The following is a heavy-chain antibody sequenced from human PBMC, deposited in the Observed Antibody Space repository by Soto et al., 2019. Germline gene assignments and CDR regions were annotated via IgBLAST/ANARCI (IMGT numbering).Heavy chain of an antibody. CDR2: INSDGSST. D-gene: IGHD7-27*01. Sequence: EVQLVESGGGLVQPGGPLRLSCATSGFTFSSYWMHWVRQAPGKGLVWVSRINSDGSSTTYADSVKGRFTISRDNAKNTVYLQMNSLRAEDTAMYYCARAPANWDRTYWYFDVWGRGTLVTVSS. V-gene: IGHV3-74*01. J-gene: IGHJ2*01. CDR3: ARAPANWDRTYWYFDV. CDR1: GFTFSSYW.